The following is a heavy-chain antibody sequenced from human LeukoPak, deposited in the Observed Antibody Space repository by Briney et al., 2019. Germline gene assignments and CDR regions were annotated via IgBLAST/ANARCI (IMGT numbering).Heavy chain of an antibody. CDR1: GYTFTSYD. Sequence: SVKVSCKASGYTFTSYDINWVRQAPGQGLEWMGRIIPILGIANYAQKFQGRVTITADKSTSTAYMELSSLRSEDTAVYYCARVSIAARPRWFDPWGQGTLVTVSS. V-gene: IGHV1-69*04. J-gene: IGHJ5*02. CDR3: ARVSIAARPRWFDP. CDR2: IIPILGIA. D-gene: IGHD6-6*01.